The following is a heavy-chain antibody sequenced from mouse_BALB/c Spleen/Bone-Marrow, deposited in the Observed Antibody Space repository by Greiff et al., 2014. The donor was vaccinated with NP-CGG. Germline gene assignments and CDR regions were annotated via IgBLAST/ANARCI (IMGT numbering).Heavy chain of an antibody. D-gene: IGHD1-1*01. J-gene: IGHJ2*01. V-gene: IGHV1-39*01. CDR3: AKKDYGSSSFDY. CDR1: GYSFTDSN. CDR2: IDPYYGGT. Sequence: EVKLVESGPELEKPGASVKISCKASGYSFTDSNMNWVKQSNGKNLEWIGNIDPYYGGTSYSQKFKGKATLTVDKPSSTAYMQLRSLTSEDSAVHYCAKKDYGSSSFDYWGQGTTLTVSS.